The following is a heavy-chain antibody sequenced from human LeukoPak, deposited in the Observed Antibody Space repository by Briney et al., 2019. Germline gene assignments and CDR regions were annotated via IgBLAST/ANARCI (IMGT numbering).Heavy chain of an antibody. V-gene: IGHV1-18*01. CDR2: ISAYNSNT. Sequence: ASVKVSCKASGYTFTSYGISWVRQAPGQGLEWMGWISAYNSNTNYAQKLQGRVTMTTDTSTSTAYMELRSLRSDDTAVYYCAEARGWGYYDILTGYYNLPHFDYWGQGTLVTVSS. CDR3: AEARGWGYYDILTGYYNLPHFDY. J-gene: IGHJ4*02. CDR1: GYTFTSYG. D-gene: IGHD3-9*01.